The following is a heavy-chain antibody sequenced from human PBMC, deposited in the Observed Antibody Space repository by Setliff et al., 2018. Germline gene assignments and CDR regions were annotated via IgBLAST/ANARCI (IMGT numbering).Heavy chain of an antibody. CDR1: GASITSEAYY. CDR2: IYYSGST. Sequence: SETLSLTCIVSGASITSEAYYWSWIRQYPGKGLEWIGYIYYSGSTYYNPSLQSRVTVSLDSSKNHFSLELTSVTAADTAEYFCARSRTTAVKGGVFAVWGRGTLVTVSS. V-gene: IGHV4-31*03. J-gene: IGHJ2*01. CDR3: ARSRTTAVKGGVFAV. D-gene: IGHD6-19*01.